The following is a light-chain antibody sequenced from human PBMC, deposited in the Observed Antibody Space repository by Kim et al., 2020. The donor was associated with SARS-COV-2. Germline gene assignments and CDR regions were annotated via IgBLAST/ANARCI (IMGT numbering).Light chain of an antibody. J-gene: IGKJ2*01. CDR2: LPS. Sequence: ASGGDRVTTTCRASQIISTWMARNQQKPGKAPTLLMYLPSTLLGGVPSRVVGSGSETEFTLTVDSLQTDDFAIYFCQHSSRFPYTFGQGAKVDIK. CDR1: QIISTW. V-gene: IGKV1-5*03. CDR3: QHSSRFPYT.